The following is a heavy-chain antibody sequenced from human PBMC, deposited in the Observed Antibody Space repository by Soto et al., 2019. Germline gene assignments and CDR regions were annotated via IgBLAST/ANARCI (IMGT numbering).Heavy chain of an antibody. D-gene: IGHD6-6*01. CDR3: ATVHSTSRSFDY. CDR1: GFTFSMSA. Sequence: PGGSLRLSCAASGFTFSMSAMTWVRQAPGKGLEWVSTTGLNGRTTYYADSVKGRFTVSRDNSKNTLDLHMSSLRAEDTAVYYCATVHSTSRSFDYWGQGTLGTVS. CDR2: TGLNGRTT. V-gene: IGHV3-23*01. J-gene: IGHJ4*02.